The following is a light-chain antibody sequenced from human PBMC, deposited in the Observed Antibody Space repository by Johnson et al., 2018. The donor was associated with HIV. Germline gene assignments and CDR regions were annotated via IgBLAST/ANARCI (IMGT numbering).Light chain of an antibody. CDR2: DNN. J-gene: IGLJ1*01. Sequence: HSVLTQPPSVSAAPGQRVTISCSGSSSNIGNNYVSWYQQLPGTAPKLLIYDNNKRPSGIPDRFSGPKSGTSATLGITGLQTGDEADYYCGTWDNSLSVTDVFGTGTKVTVL. CDR1: SSNIGNNY. V-gene: IGLV1-51*01. CDR3: GTWDNSLSVTDV.